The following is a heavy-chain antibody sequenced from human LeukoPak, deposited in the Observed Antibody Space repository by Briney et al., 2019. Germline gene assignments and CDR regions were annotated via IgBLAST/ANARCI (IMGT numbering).Heavy chain of an antibody. J-gene: IGHJ4*02. V-gene: IGHV3-15*01. CDR3: TTDYCSSTSCQSSRIDY. Sequence: PGGSLRLSCAASGFTFSNAWMSWVRQAPGKGLEWVGRIKSETDGGTTDYAAPVKGRFTISRDDSKNTLYLQMNSLKTEDTAVYYCTTDYCSSTSCQSSRIDYWGQGTLVTVSS. CDR2: IKSETDGGTT. CDR1: GFTFSNAW. D-gene: IGHD2-2*01.